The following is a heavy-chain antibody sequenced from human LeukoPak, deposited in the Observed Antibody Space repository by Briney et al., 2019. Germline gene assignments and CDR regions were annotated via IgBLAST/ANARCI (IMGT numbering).Heavy chain of an antibody. J-gene: IGHJ3*02. CDR1: GGSISSYY. CDR2: IYNSEST. V-gene: IGHV4-59*01. CDR3: ARGVGDFWSGYHDVFDI. D-gene: IGHD3-3*01. Sequence: PSETLSLTCTVSGGSISSYYWNWIRQPPGKGLEWIGYIYNSESTYYNPSLKSRVTILVDTSKKQFSLRLTSVTAADTAVYYCARGVGDFWSGYHDVFDIWGQGTMVTVSS.